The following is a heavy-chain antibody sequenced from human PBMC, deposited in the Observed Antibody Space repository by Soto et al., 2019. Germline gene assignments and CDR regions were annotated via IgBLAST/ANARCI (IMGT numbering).Heavy chain of an antibody. CDR3: ANPHDYGDYISY. J-gene: IGHJ4*02. CDR1: GFTFSSYG. D-gene: IGHD4-17*01. CDR2: ISYDGSNK. V-gene: IGHV3-30*18. Sequence: QVQLVESGGGVVQPGRSLRLSCAASGFTFSSYGMHWVRQAPGKGLEWVAVISYDGSNKYYADSVKGRFTISRDNSNNTLYLQMNSLRAEDTAVYYCANPHDYGDYISYWGQGTLVTVSS.